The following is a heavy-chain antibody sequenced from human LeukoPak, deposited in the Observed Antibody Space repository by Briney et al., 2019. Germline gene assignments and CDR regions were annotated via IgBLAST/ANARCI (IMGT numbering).Heavy chain of an antibody. J-gene: IGHJ5*02. D-gene: IGHD6-19*01. CDR3: AGSIAVAGTGGWFDP. V-gene: IGHV4-59*01. CDR1: GGSISSYY. CDR2: IYYSGST. Sequence: SETLSLTCTVSGGSISSYYWSWIRQPPGKGLEWIGYIYYSGSTNYNPSLKSRVTISVDTSKNQFSLKLSSVTAADTAVYYCAGSIAVAGTGGWFDPWGQGTLVTVSS.